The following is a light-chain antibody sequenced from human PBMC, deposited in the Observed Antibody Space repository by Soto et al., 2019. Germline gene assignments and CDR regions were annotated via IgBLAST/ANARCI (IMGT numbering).Light chain of an antibody. V-gene: IGLV1-51*02. CDR2: END. CDR1: SSNIGKYY. Sequence: QSALTQPPSVSAAPGQKVTMSCSGSSSNIGKYYVSWHQQLPGTAPKLLIYENDKRPSGIPDRFSGSKSGTSATLGITGLQTGDEADYYCGTWDSSLNTFVFGTGTKVTVL. CDR3: GTWDSSLNTFV. J-gene: IGLJ1*01.